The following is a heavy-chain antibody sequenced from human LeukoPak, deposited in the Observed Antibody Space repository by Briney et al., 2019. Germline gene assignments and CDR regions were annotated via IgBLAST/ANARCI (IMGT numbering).Heavy chain of an antibody. V-gene: IGHV4-34*01. CDR3: AISGNYFTRDAFDI. D-gene: IGHD1-26*01. CDR2: INHSGST. CDR1: GGSFSGYY. Sequence: SETLSLTCAVYGGSFSGYYCSWIRQPPGKGLEWLGEINHSGSTNYNPSLKSRVTISGDTSKHHFSLELRSVTAADTAVYYCAISGNYFTRDAFDIWGQGTMVTVSS. J-gene: IGHJ3*02.